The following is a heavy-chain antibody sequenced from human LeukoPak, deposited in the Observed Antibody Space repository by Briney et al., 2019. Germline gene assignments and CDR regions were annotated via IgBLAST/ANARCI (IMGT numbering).Heavy chain of an antibody. CDR1: GFTFSSYG. CDR3: AKDKGDILTGYWGWFDP. J-gene: IGHJ5*02. CDR2: ISYDGSNK. D-gene: IGHD3-9*01. Sequence: GGSLRLSCAASGFTFSSYGMHWVRQAPGKGLEWVAVISYDGSNKYYADSVKGRFTISRDNSKNTLYLQMNSLRAEDTAVYYCAKDKGDILTGYWGWFDPGGQGTLVTVSS. V-gene: IGHV3-30*18.